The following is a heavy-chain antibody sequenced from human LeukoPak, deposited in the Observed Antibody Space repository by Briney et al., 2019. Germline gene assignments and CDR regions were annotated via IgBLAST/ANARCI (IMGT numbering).Heavy chain of an antibody. J-gene: IGHJ5*02. Sequence: SDTLSLTRAVYGGSFRGYYWSWLRQPPGKGLEGLGEINHSGSTKYSPSLKKRHTISVDTSKNTFSLKLSSVTAAHTAVYYCPRGHKHITMIVVVIKRWFDLWGEGTLVTVSS. CDR3: PRGHKHITMIVVVIKRWFDL. CDR2: INHSGST. D-gene: IGHD3-22*01. V-gene: IGHV4-34*01. CDR1: GGSFRGYY.